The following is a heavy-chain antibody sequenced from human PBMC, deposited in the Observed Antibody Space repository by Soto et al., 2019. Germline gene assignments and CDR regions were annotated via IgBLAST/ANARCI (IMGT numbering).Heavy chain of an antibody. D-gene: IGHD6-13*01. CDR2: INAANGDT. J-gene: IGHJ5*02. V-gene: IGHV1-3*01. CDR3: VRRHVSATGIDWFDP. CDR1: GYTFTSYG. Sequence: GASVKVSCKDSGYTFTSYGIHWVRQAPGQRLEWMGWINAANGDTKYSPKFQGRVTITRDTSASTAYMELSRLRSEDTAVYYCVRRHVSATGIDWFDPWGQGTLVTVSS.